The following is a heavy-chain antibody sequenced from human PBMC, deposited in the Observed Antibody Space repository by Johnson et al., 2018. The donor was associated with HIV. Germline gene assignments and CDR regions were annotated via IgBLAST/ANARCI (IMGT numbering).Heavy chain of an antibody. CDR3: ARAPYNWNAGLFGAFDM. D-gene: IGHD1-20*01. J-gene: IGHJ3*02. V-gene: IGHV3-11*04. CDR2: ISGSGFDT. CDR1: NFTFKDYY. Sequence: QVQLEESGGDLIKPGGSLRLSCAASNFTFKDYYMNWIRQAPGKGLEWISYISGSGFDTFYADSVKGRFTISRDNAKKSLYLQMSSLKAEDTAVYYCARAPYNWNAGLFGAFDMWGRGTKVTVSS.